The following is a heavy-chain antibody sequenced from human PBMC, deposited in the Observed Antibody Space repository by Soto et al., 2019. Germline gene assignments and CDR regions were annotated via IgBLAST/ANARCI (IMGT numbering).Heavy chain of an antibody. CDR1: GYTFTAYY. CDR2: ISPHSGGT. Sequence: ASVKVSCKASGYTFTAYYIHWVRQAPGQGLEWMGWISPHSGGTNYAQKFQGRVTMTRDTSITTVYMELSRLRSDDTAVYFCAKDSMSGYDYHSFDFWGQGVLVTVSS. D-gene: IGHD5-12*01. CDR3: AKDSMSGYDYHSFDF. V-gene: IGHV1-2*02. J-gene: IGHJ4*02.